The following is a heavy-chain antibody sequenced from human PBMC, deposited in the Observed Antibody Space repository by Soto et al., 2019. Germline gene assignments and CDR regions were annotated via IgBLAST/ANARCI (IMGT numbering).Heavy chain of an antibody. CDR1: GGSLGDVY. Sequence: QVKLQESGRGLVKPSETLSLSCTVSGGSLGDVYWTWIRQPPGKGMEWIGYISTTGVTNYSPSRKSRVTMSTDTPKNQFSLNLSSVTAADTAIDFCARHGGDVVMVRDWGQGIQVTVSS. D-gene: IGHD2-21*01. V-gene: IGHV4-59*08. CDR2: ISTTGVT. J-gene: IGHJ4*02. CDR3: ARHGGDVVMVRD.